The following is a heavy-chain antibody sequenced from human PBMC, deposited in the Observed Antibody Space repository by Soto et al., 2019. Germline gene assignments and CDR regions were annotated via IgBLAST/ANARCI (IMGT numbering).Heavy chain of an antibody. V-gene: IGHV3-48*03. CDR1: GFAFSIYE. Sequence: XVSLRLSCAASGFAFSIYEMSGVRQAPGKGLEWLSYITNSGSTKYYADSVKGRFTIFRDNAKSSLYLQMNSLRAEDTAVYYCARDGYGDPYYYYAMDVWGQGTTVTVSS. D-gene: IGHD4-17*01. CDR2: ITNSGSTK. CDR3: ARDGYGDPYYYYAMDV. J-gene: IGHJ6*01.